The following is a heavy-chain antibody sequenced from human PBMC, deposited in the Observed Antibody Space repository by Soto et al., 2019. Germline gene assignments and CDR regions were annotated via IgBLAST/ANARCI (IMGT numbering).Heavy chain of an antibody. V-gene: IGHV4-31*11. Sequence: PSETLSLTCDVSDESVTSPGNYWNWIRQRPDTGLEWIGYISSGGSPFYNPSLKSRVSISLDTSKNVISLTLRSVTAADTAVYYCTLNHCAGGGCYDRDYWGRGTRVT. J-gene: IGHJ1*01. CDR3: TLNHCAGGGCYDRDY. D-gene: IGHD2-15*01. CDR2: ISSGGSP. CDR1: DESVTSPGNY.